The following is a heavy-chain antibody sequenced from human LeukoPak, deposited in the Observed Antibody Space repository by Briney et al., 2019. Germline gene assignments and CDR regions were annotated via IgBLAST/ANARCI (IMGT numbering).Heavy chain of an antibody. J-gene: IGHJ2*01. CDR1: GFTFDDYA. CDR3: ARTSDTSGRLYWYFDL. V-gene: IGHV3-9*01. Sequence: GGSLRLSCAASGFTFDDYAMHWVRQAPGKGLEWVSGISWNSGSIGYADSVKGRFTISRDNAKNSLYLQMNSLRAEDTAVYYCARTSDTSGRLYWYFDLWGRGTLVTVSS. D-gene: IGHD3-22*01. CDR2: ISWNSGSI.